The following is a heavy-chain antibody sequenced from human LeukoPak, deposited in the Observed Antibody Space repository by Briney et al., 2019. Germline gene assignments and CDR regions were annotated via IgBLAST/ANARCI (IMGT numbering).Heavy chain of an antibody. CDR3: ARDSGDSSGYNDAFDI. V-gene: IGHV3-23*01. D-gene: IGHD3-22*01. Sequence: GGSLRLSCAASGFTFSSYAMSWVRQAPGKGLEWVSAISGSGGNTSYAQKFQGRVTMTRDTSTSTVYMELSSLRSEDTAVYYCARDSGDSSGYNDAFDIWGQGTMVTVSS. CDR1: GFTFSSYA. J-gene: IGHJ3*02. CDR2: ISGSGGNT.